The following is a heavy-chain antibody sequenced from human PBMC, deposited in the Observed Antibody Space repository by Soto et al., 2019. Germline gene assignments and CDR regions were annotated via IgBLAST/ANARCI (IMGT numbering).Heavy chain of an antibody. D-gene: IGHD4-17*01. V-gene: IGHV3-23*01. J-gene: IGHJ4*01. Sequence: GGSLRLSCAASGFTFSSYAMSWVRQAPGKGLEWVSAISGSGGSTYYADSVKSRFTISRDNSKNTLYLQMNSLRAEDTVVSYCAKTYGDYVVGTAYRGHGTLVPVSS. CDR2: ISGSGGST. CDR3: AKTYGDYVVGTAY. CDR1: GFTFSSYA.